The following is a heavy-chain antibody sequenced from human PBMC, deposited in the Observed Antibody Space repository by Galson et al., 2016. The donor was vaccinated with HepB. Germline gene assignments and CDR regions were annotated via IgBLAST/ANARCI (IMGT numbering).Heavy chain of an antibody. Sequence: QSGAEVKKPGESLKISCKASGYSFTSFWIGWVRQMPGKGLEWLGIIYPIDSDTKYSPSFEGQVTISVDKSISTAYLQWSSLKASDSAMYYCARHEMATIDYCGHGTLVTVSS. CDR1: GYSFTSFW. CDR2: IYPIDSDT. CDR3: ARHEMATIDY. V-gene: IGHV5-51*01. J-gene: IGHJ4*01. D-gene: IGHD5-24*01.